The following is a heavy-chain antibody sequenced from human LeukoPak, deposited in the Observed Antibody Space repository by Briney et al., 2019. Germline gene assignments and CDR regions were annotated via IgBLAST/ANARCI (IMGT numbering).Heavy chain of an antibody. CDR1: GITFSSYE. J-gene: IGHJ4*02. V-gene: IGHV3-48*03. CDR3: ARDDIAVATCFDY. CDR2: ISSSGSTI. D-gene: IGHD6-19*01. Sequence: GGSLRLSCAASGITFSSYEMNWVRQAPGKGLEWISYISSSGSTIYYADSVKGRFTISRDNAKNSLYLQMNTLRAEDTAVYYCARDDIAVATCFDYWGQGTLVTVSS.